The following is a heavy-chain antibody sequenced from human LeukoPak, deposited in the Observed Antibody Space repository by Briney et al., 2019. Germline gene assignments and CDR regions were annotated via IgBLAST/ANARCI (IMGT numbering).Heavy chain of an antibody. CDR2: INPNGGGT. Sequence: ASVKVSCKASGYTFTDYHMHWVRQAPGQGLERMGWINPNGGGTHYAGKFQGRVTMTSDTSISTAYMDLSRLRSDDTAVYYCARRYTDSSEGFDYWGQGTLVPVSS. CDR1: GYTFTDYH. CDR3: ARRYTDSSEGFDY. J-gene: IGHJ4*02. V-gene: IGHV1-2*02. D-gene: IGHD6-6*01.